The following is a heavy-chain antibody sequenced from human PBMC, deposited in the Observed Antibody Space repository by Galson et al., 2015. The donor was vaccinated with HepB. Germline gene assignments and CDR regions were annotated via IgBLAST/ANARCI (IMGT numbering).Heavy chain of an antibody. CDR1: GFTFSDYS. CDR2: ISSDSHNI. Sequence: SLRLSCAASGFTFSDYSIHWARQAPGKGLEWVSYISSDSHNIHYAASVRGRFTISRDNAKNSLYLQMNSLRDEDTAVYYCARPPGSGWSFYGLDVWGQGTTVTVSS. J-gene: IGHJ6*02. V-gene: IGHV3-48*02. CDR3: ARPPGSGWSFYGLDV. D-gene: IGHD6-19*01.